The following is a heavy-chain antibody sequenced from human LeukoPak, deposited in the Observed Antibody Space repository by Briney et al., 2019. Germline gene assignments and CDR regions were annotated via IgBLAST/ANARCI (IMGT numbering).Heavy chain of an antibody. CDR2: INPNSGGT. Sequence: GASVKVSCKASGYTFTGYYMHWVRQAPGQGLEWMGWINPNSGGTNYAQKFQGRVTMTRDTSASTAYMELRSLRSDDTAVYYCARDTGVLWFGELPSNNWFDPWGQGTLVTVSS. V-gene: IGHV1-2*02. J-gene: IGHJ5*02. D-gene: IGHD3-10*01. CDR3: ARDTGVLWFGELPSNNWFDP. CDR1: GYTFTGYY.